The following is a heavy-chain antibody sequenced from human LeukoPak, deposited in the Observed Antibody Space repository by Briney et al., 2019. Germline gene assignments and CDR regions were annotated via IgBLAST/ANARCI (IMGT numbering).Heavy chain of an antibody. CDR2: MNPNSGNT. CDR1: GYTFTSYD. Sequence: GASVKVSCKASGYTFTSYDINWVRQATGQGLEWMGWMNPNSGNTGYAQKFQGRVTMTRNTSTSTAYMELSSLRSEDTAVYYCARGYYDSSGYWGSHAFDIWGQGTMVTVSS. V-gene: IGHV1-8*01. J-gene: IGHJ3*02. D-gene: IGHD3-22*01. CDR3: ARGYYDSSGYWGSHAFDI.